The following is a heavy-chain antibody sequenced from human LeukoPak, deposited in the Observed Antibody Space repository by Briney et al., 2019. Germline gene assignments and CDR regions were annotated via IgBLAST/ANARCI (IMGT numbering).Heavy chain of an antibody. V-gene: IGHV3-66*01. D-gene: IGHD6-19*01. J-gene: IGHJ4*02. CDR1: RFTVSSSY. CDR3: ARGRSGWYAFDS. CDR2: IDSGGYT. Sequence: GGSLRLSCAASRFTVSSSYMNWVRQAPGKGLEWVSLIDSGGYTYYADSVKGRFTISRDNSKNTLYLQMSSLRVEDTAVYYCARGRSGWYAFDSWGQGTLVTVSS.